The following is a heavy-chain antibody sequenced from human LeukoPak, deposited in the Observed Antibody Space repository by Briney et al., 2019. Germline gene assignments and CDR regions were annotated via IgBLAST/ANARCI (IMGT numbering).Heavy chain of an antibody. D-gene: IGHD3-3*01. CDR1: GGSISSGSYY. V-gene: IGHV4-61*02. Sequence: PSETLSLTCTVSGGSISSGSYYWSWIRQPAGKGLEWIGRIYTSGSTNYNPPLKSRVTISVDTSKNQFSLKLSSVTAADTAVYYCARGGDYDFWSGYHYYYYYMDVWGKGTTVTVSS. CDR2: IYTSGST. CDR3: ARGGDYDFWSGYHYYYYYMDV. J-gene: IGHJ6*03.